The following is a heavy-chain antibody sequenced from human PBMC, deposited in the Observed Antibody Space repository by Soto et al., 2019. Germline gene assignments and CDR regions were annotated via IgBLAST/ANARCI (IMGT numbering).Heavy chain of an antibody. D-gene: IGHD2-21*02. V-gene: IGHV4-61*01. CDR3: AVDGSCRAGACQGWLGP. CDR1: GGSVRSNPYY. Sequence: QVQLQESGPGLAKPSETLSLTCSVSGGSVRSNPYYWTWLRQPPGKGLEWIGYIHYSGSTNYNPSLKSRVTISPDMSKNQFSLKLTSVTAADTATYYCAVDGSCRAGACQGWLGPWGQGALVTVSS. J-gene: IGHJ5*02. CDR2: IHYSGST.